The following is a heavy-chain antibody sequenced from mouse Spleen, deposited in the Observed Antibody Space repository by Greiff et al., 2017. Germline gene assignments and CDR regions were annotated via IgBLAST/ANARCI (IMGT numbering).Heavy chain of an antibody. D-gene: IGHD2-4*01. Sequence: QVQLKQSGPELVKPGASVKISCKASGYAFSSSWMNWVKQRPGKGLEWIGRIYPGDGDTNYNGKFKGKATLTADKSSSTAYMQLSSLTSEDSAVYFCAREELYDYLCYAMDYWGQGTSVTVSS. CDR1: GYAFSSSW. CDR3: AREELYDYLCYAMDY. V-gene: IGHV1-82*01. J-gene: IGHJ4*01. CDR2: IYPGDGDT.